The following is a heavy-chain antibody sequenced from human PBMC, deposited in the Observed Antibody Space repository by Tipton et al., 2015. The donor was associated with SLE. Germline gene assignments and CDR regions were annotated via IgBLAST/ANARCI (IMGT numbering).Heavy chain of an antibody. CDR2: IDWNGGST. CDR3: AAQLVLYYYGMDV. CDR1: GFTFDDYV. V-gene: IGHV3-20*04. D-gene: IGHD6-13*01. J-gene: IGHJ6*02. Sequence: SLRLSCAAFGFTFDDYVMSWVRQAPGKGLEWVSGIDWNGGSTGYADSVKGRFTISRDNTKNSLYLQLNSLRAEDTAVYYCAAQLVLYYYGMDVWGQGTTVTVSS.